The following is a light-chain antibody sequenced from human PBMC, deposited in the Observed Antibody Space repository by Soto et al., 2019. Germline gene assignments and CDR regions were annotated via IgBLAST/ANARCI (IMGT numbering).Light chain of an antibody. CDR1: QSVGSK. J-gene: IGKJ4*01. V-gene: IGKV3D-15*01. CDR3: QQYGDWPGA. CDR2: DAS. Sequence: EIVMTQPPATLSLSAGERDTLSCRASQSVGSKLAWYQQRPGQAPRLLIYDASNRATGIPARFSGSGSGTEFSLTISSLQSEDFAVYSCQQYGDWPGAFGGGTKVDIK.